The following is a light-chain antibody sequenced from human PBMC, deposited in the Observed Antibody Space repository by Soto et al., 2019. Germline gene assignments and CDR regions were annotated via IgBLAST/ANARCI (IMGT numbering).Light chain of an antibody. Sequence: IVMTQSPSILSVSPGERATLSCRASESVSNKLAWYQQKLGQAPRLLIYGASTRAAGIPARFSGGGSGTEFTLTISSLRWEVFAFYYCQHYNYWGTLGQGTKVDIK. CDR2: GAS. J-gene: IGKJ1*01. CDR3: QHYNYWGT. V-gene: IGKV3-15*01. CDR1: ESVSNK.